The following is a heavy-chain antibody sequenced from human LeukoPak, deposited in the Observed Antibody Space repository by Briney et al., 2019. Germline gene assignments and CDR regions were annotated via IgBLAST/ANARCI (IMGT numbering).Heavy chain of an antibody. CDR1: GGTFSSYA. CDR3: ARGRYCSGGSCYSDY. V-gene: IGHV1-69*05. D-gene: IGHD2-15*01. CDR2: IIPIFGTA. J-gene: IGHJ4*02. Sequence: VASVKVSCKASGGTFSSYAISWVRQAPGQGLEWMGRIIPIFGTANYAQKFQGRVTITTDESTSTAYMELSSLRSEDTAVYYCARGRYCSGGSCYSDYWGQGTLVTVSS.